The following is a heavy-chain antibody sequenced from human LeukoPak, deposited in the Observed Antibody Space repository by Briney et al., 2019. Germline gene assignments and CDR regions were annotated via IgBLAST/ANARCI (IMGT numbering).Heavy chain of an antibody. CDR2: IRQDGKEK. CDR1: GLTFSSHW. CDR3: ATHCGGDCYSPHDAFDI. J-gene: IGHJ3*02. D-gene: IGHD2-21*02. Sequence: GGSLRLSCAASGLTFSSHWMSWVRQAPGKGLEWVANIRQDGKEKYYVDSVKGRFTISRDNAKNSLYLQMNSLRAEDTAVYYCATHCGGDCYSPHDAFDIWGQGTMVTVSS. V-gene: IGHV3-7*05.